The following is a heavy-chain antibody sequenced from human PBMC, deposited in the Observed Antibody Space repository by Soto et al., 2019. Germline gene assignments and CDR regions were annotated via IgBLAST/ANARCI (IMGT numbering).Heavy chain of an antibody. Sequence: SETLSLTCTVSGGSISSYYWSWIRQPPGKGLEWIGYIYYSGSTNYNPSLKSRVTISVDTSKNQFSLKLSSVTAADTAVYYCARRSGSGWSSGGYYYYYMDVWGKGTTVTVSS. CDR3: ARRSGSGWSSGGYYYYYMDV. CDR2: IYYSGST. D-gene: IGHD6-19*01. CDR1: GGSISSYY. J-gene: IGHJ6*03. V-gene: IGHV4-59*08.